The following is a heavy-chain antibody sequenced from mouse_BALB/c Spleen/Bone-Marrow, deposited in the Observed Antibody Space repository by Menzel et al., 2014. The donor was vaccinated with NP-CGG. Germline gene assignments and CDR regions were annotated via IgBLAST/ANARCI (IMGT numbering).Heavy chain of an antibody. J-gene: IGHJ3*01. V-gene: IGHV4-1*02. CDR3: ARLGYYGWFAY. CDR1: GFDFSRYW. Sequence: EVQLQQSGGGLVQPGGSLKLSCAASGFDFSRYWMSWVRQAPGKGLQWIGEINPESNTINYTPSLKDKFIISRDNAKNTLYLQMNKVRSEDTALYCCARLGYYGWFAYCGQGTLVTVSA. D-gene: IGHD2-3*01. CDR2: INPESNTI.